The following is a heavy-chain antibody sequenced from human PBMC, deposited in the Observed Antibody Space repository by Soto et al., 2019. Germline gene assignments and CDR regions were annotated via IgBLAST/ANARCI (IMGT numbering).Heavy chain of an antibody. CDR2: MHYRGTT. D-gene: IGHD3-10*01. CDR1: GACITSGNYY. CDR3: ARHPPLYRHLEF. V-gene: IGHV4-39*01. J-gene: IGHJ4*02. Sequence: QVQLQESGPRLVKPSETLSLICSVSGACITSGNYYWAWIRQPPGKGLEWIGSMHYRGTTHYNSSLETRVSISADTAKNQISLNLNSVTAADTTIYFCARHPPLYRHLEFWGQGILVTVSS.